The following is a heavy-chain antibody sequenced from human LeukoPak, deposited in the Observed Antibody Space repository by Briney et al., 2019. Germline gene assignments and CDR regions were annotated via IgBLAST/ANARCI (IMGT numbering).Heavy chain of an antibody. V-gene: IGHV4-30-4*08. J-gene: IGHJ4*02. Sequence: TSETLSLTCTVSGGSISSDDYSWSRIRQPPGKGLEWIGYIYYSGSTYYNPSLKSRVTISVDTSKNQFSLKLSSVTAADTAVYYWASGLTYYYDISRFDYWGQGTLVTVS. CDR3: ASGLTYYYDISRFDY. CDR2: IYYSGST. CDR1: GGSISSDDYS. D-gene: IGHD3-22*01.